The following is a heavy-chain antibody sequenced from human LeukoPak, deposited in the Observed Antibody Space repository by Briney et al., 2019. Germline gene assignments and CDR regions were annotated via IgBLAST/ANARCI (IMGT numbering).Heavy chain of an antibody. V-gene: IGHV4-59*01. CDR2: IYYSGST. J-gene: IGHJ6*02. CDR1: GGSISSYY. Sequence: PSETLSLTCTVSGGSISSYYWSWIRQPPGKGLEWIGHIYYSGSTNYNPSLKSRVTISIDTSKNQFTLKLSSMTAADTAMYFCARDPYSSAWQNYHGMDVWGQGTTVTVSS. D-gene: IGHD6-19*01. CDR3: ARDPYSSAWQNYHGMDV.